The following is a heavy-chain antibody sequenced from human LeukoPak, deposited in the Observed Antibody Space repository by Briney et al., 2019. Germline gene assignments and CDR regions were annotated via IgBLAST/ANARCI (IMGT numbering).Heavy chain of an antibody. Sequence: GGSLRLSCVASGFTFGNYWMSWVRQAPGKGLEFVGNIEDDGDQKNYVDSVKGRFTISRDNVKNSLYLQMNSLRVEDTAVYYCARDIIRGQSDFDYWGQGVLVTVSS. V-gene: IGHV3-7*01. CDR2: IEDDGDQK. J-gene: IGHJ4*02. CDR1: GFTFGNYW. D-gene: IGHD5-12*01. CDR3: ARDIIRGQSDFDY.